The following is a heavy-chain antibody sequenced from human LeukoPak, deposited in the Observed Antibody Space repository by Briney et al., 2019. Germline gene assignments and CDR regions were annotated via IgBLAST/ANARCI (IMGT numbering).Heavy chain of an antibody. J-gene: IGHJ4*02. D-gene: IGHD3-10*01. Sequence: ASVKVSCKASGYTFTDYHMHWVRQAPGQGLEWMGWINPNSGGTNYAQKFQGRVTMTRDTSISTAYMELSRLRSDDTAVYYCARSYGLGDNYFDYWGQGTLVAVSA. CDR2: INPNSGGT. CDR3: ARSYGLGDNYFDY. CDR1: GYTFTDYH. V-gene: IGHV1-2*02.